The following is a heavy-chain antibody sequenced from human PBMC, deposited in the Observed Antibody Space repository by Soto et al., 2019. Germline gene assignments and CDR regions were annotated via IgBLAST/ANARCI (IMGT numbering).Heavy chain of an antibody. V-gene: IGHV3-33*01. CDR2: IWYDGSNK. CDR1: GFTFSSYG. CDR3: ARVMSGSYVTHFDF. D-gene: IGHD1-26*01. Sequence: QVQLVESGGGVVQPGRSLRLSCAASGFTFSSYGMHWVRQAPGKGLEWVAVIWYDGSNKYYADSVKGRFTISRDNSKNRLYLQMNRLRAEDTAVYYCARVMSGSYVTHFDFWGQGTLVTVSS. J-gene: IGHJ4*02.